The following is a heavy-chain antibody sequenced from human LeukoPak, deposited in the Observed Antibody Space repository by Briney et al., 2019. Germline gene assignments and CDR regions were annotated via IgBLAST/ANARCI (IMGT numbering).Heavy chain of an antibody. CDR3: ARTEYYYDSSGYLGTYYFDY. J-gene: IGHJ4*02. D-gene: IGHD3-22*01. CDR2: INHSGST. Sequence: PSETLSLTCAVYVGSFSGYYWSWIRQPPWKGLEWIGEINHSGSTNYNPSLKSRITISVDTSKNQFSLKLSSVTAADTAVYYCARTEYYYDSSGYLGTYYFDYWGQGTLVTVSS. CDR1: VGSFSGYY. V-gene: IGHV4-34*01.